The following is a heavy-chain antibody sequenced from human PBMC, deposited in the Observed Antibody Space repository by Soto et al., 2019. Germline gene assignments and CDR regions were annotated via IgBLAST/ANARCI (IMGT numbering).Heavy chain of an antibody. CDR2: IIPIFGTA. V-gene: IGHV1-69*13. Sequence: SVEVSCKASGGTFSSYASSWVRQAPGQGLEWMGGIIPIFGTANYAQKFQGRVTITADESTSTAYMELSSLRSEDTAVYYCARDESSSSSWPHWGQGTLVTVSS. J-gene: IGHJ4*02. D-gene: IGHD6-13*01. CDR1: GGTFSSYA. CDR3: ARDESSSSSWPH.